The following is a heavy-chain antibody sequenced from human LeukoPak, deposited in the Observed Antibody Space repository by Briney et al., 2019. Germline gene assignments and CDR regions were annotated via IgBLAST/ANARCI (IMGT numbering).Heavy chain of an antibody. V-gene: IGHV1-2*02. J-gene: IGHJ4*02. CDR2: INPNSGGT. CDR1: GYTFTGYY. CDR3: ARALWFGEYTDY. D-gene: IGHD3-10*01. Sequence: ASVKVSCKASGYTFTGYYMHWVRQAPGQGLEWMGWINPNSGGTNYAQKFQGRVTMTRDTSISTACMELSRLRSDDTAVYYCARALWFGEYTDYWGQGTLVTVSS.